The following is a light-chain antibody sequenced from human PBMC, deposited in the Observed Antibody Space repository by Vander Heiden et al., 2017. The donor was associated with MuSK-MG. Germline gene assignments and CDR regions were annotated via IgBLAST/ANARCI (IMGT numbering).Light chain of an antibody. CDR1: QSVSSN. V-gene: IGKV3-15*01. J-gene: IGKJ1*01. Sequence: EIVMTQSPATLSVSPGERASQSVSSNLAWYQQKPGQAPRLLIYGASTRATGIPARFSGSGSGTEFTLTISSRQSEDFAVYYCQQYNNWPPWTFGQGTKVEIK. CDR3: QQYNNWPPWT. CDR2: GAS.